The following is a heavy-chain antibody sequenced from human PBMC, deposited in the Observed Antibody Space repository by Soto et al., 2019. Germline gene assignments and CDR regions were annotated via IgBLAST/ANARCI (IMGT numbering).Heavy chain of an antibody. D-gene: IGHD5-18*01. CDR2: INPNSGGP. J-gene: IGHJ3*02. CDR1: GYTFTGYY. Sequence: QVQLVQSGAEVKKPGASVKVSCKASGYTFTGYYMHWVRQAPGQGLEWMGWINPNSGGPNYAQKFQGRVTMTRDTSISTAYMELSRLRSDDTAVYYCARDRAGDTALTGPGGDAFDIWGQGTMVTVSS. CDR3: ARDRAGDTALTGPGGDAFDI. V-gene: IGHV1-2*02.